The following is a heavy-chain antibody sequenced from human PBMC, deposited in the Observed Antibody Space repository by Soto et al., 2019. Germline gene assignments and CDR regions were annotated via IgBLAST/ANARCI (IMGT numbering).Heavy chain of an antibody. J-gene: IGHJ6*03. CDR1: VASINTYY. CDR3: ARHLTERSYYYYMDV. V-gene: IGHV4-39*01. CDR2: IFYSGNT. D-gene: IGHD1-1*01. Sequence: PSETLSLTCTVSVASINTYYLCWIRQPPGKGLEWIGTIFYSGNTYYNPSLESRVTISVDTSKNQFSLKLTSVTAADTGVYFRARHLTERSYYYYMDVWGKGATVTISS.